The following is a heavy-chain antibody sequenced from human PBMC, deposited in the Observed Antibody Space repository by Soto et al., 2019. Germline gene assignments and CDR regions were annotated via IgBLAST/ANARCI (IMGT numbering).Heavy chain of an antibody. J-gene: IGHJ6*02. Sequence: QMQLVQSGPEVKKPGTSVKVSCKASGFTFTSSAVQWVRQARGQRLEWIGWIVVGSGNTNYAQKFQERVTITRDMSTSTAYMELSSRRSEETAGYYCAAEPYYDSSVYPSYNYYGMDVWGQGTTVTVSS. CDR3: AAEPYYDSSVYPSYNYYGMDV. V-gene: IGHV1-58*01. CDR1: GFTFTSSA. D-gene: IGHD3-22*01. CDR2: IVVGSGNT.